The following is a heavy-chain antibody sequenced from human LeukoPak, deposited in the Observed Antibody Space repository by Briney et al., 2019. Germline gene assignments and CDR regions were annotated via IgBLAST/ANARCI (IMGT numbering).Heavy chain of an antibody. CDR1: GYTLTELS. Sequence: ASVKVSCKVSGYTLTELSMHWVRQAPGQGLEWMGIINPSGGSTSYAQKFQGRVTMTRDMSTSTVYMELSSLRSEDTAVYYCASSYGYCSSTSCYVGDYYYMDVWGKGTTVTVSS. D-gene: IGHD2-2*01. CDR3: ASSYGYCSSTSCYVGDYYYMDV. CDR2: INPSGGST. J-gene: IGHJ6*03. V-gene: IGHV1-46*01.